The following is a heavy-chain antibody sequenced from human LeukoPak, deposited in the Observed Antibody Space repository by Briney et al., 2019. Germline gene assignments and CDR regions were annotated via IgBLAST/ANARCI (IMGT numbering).Heavy chain of an antibody. J-gene: IGHJ4*02. CDR2: IIPILGIA. D-gene: IGHD3-22*01. CDR1: GGTFSSYA. Sequence: ASVKVSCKASGGTFSSYAISWVRQAPGQGLEWMGRIIPILGIANYAQKFQGRVTITADKSTSTAYMELSSLRSEDTAIYYCARDVEMYYDSSAYGDYWGQGTLVTVSS. CDR3: ARDVEMYYDSSAYGDY. V-gene: IGHV1-69*04.